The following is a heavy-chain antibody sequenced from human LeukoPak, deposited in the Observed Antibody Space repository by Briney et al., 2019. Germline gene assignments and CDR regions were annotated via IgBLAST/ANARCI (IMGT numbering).Heavy chain of an antibody. CDR1: GFTVSNNY. J-gene: IGHJ5*02. D-gene: IGHD2-21*02. V-gene: IGHV3-53*01. Sequence: GGSLRLSCAASGFTVSNNYMSWVRRAAGKGLEWGALIYSGGSTYYADSVKGRFTISRDNSKNTLHLQMNSLRAEDTAVYYCVRNSGDLGAWGQGTLVTVSS. CDR3: VRNSGDLGA. CDR2: IYSGGST.